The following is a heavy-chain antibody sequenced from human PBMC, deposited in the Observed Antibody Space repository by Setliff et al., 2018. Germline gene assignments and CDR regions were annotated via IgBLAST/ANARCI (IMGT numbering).Heavy chain of an antibody. D-gene: IGHD3-22*01. CDR2: ISSDGGST. CDR1: GFTFSSYT. V-gene: IGHV3-64*01. CDR3: AKRDYYDSSGYLLPYMDV. J-gene: IGHJ6*03. Sequence: GGSLRLSCAASGFTFSSYTMHWVRQAPGKGLEYVSGISSDGGSTYYANSVKDRFTISRDNSKNTLYLQMNSLRAEDTAVYYCAKRDYYDSSGYLLPYMDVWGKGTTVTVSS.